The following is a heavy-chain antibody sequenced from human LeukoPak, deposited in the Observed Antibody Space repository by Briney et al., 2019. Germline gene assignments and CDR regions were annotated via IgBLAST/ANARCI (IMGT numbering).Heavy chain of an antibody. V-gene: IGHV4-34*01. D-gene: IGHD5-18*01. CDR2: INHSGST. CDR1: GGSFSGYY. J-gene: IGHJ4*02. Sequence: SETLSLTCAVYGGSFSGYYWSWLRQPPGKGLEWIGEINHSGSTNYNPSLKSRVTISVDTSKNQFSLKLSSVTAADTAVYYCGRVPGGYSYKRPYYFDYWGQGTLVTVSS. CDR3: GRVPGGYSYKRPYYFDY.